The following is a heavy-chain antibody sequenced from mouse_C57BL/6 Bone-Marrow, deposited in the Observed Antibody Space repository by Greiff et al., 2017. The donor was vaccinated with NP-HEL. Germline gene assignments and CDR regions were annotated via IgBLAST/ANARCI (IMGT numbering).Heavy chain of an antibody. CDR3: GLLPDMDY. V-gene: IGHV1-59*01. Sequence: QVQLKQPGAELVRPGTSVKLSCKASGYTFTSYWMHWVKQRPGQGLEWIGVIDPSDSYTNYNQKFKGKATLTVDTSSSTPYMQLSSLTAEDSAVYYCGLLPDMDYWGQGTSVSVSS. D-gene: IGHD1-1*01. CDR1: GYTFTSYW. J-gene: IGHJ4*01. CDR2: IDPSDSYT.